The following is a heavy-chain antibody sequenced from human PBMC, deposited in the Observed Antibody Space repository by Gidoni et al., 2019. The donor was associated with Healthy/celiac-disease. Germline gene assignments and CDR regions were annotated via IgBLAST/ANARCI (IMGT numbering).Heavy chain of an antibody. V-gene: IGHV1-3*01. Sequence: QVQLVQSGAEVKKPGASVKVSCKASGYTFTSYAMHWVRQAPGQRLEWMGWINAGNGNTKYSQKFQGRVTITRDTSASTAYMELSSLRSEDTAVYYCARGGRTGTTNLDYWGQGTLVTVSS. CDR1: GYTFTSYA. CDR2: INAGNGNT. CDR3: ARGGRTGTTNLDY. D-gene: IGHD1-7*01. J-gene: IGHJ4*02.